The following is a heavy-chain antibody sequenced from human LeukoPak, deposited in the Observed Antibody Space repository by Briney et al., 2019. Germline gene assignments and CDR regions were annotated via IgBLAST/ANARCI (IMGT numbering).Heavy chain of an antibody. V-gene: IGHV3-23*01. CDR2: ISGSGGST. Sequence: PGGSLRLSCAASGYTFSSYAMSWVRQAPGKGLEWVSAISGSGGSTYYADSVKGRFTISRDNSKNTLYLQMNSLRAEDTAVYYCARESLYSSSSALDYWGQGTLVTVSS. CDR1: GYTFSSYA. CDR3: ARESLYSSSSALDY. D-gene: IGHD6-6*01. J-gene: IGHJ4*02.